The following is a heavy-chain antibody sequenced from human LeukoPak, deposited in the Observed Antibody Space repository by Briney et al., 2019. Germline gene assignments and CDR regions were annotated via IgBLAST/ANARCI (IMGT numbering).Heavy chain of an antibody. D-gene: IGHD3-10*01. CDR2: IIPIFGTA. CDR3: ARLSPRGFHFDY. V-gene: IGHV1-69*13. CDR1: GGTFSSYA. Sequence: ASMKVSCKASGGTFSSYAISWVRQAPGQGLEWMGGIIPIFGTANYAQKFQGRVTITADESTSTAYMELSGLRSEDTAVYYCARLSPRGFHFDYWGQGTLVTVSS. J-gene: IGHJ4*02.